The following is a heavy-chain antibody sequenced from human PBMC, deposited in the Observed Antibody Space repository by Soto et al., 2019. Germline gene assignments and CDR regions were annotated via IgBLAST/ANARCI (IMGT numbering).Heavy chain of an antibody. V-gene: IGHV4-59*01. CDR2: IYYSGST. CDR3: ARRWQQQVHGGYNWFDP. D-gene: IGHD6-13*01. CDR1: GGSISSYY. J-gene: IGHJ5*02. Sequence: SETLSLTCTVSGGSISSYYWSWIRQPPGKGLEWIGYIYYSGSTNYNPSLKSRVTISVDTSKNQFSLKLSSVTAADTAVYYCARRWQQQVHGGYNWFDPWGQGTLVTVSS.